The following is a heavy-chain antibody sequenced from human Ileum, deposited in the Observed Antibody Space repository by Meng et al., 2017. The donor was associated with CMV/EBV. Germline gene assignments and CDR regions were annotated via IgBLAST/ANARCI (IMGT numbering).Heavy chain of an antibody. CDR1: GFSFSSYN. CDR3: LLPSSFSFPS. CDR2: FPFSRPPL. J-gene: IGHJ5*02. D-gene: IGHD2/OR15-2a*01. Sequence: EVQLVESGGXLVKPGGXLRLSCAASGFSFSSYNMNWVRQPPGKGLEWISYFPFSRPPLSSSDSLTFLFPVSRDNAKNSLYLQMNSLLVSSPSLSSFLLPSSFSFPSWGQGTLVTVAS. V-gene: IGHV3-21*01.